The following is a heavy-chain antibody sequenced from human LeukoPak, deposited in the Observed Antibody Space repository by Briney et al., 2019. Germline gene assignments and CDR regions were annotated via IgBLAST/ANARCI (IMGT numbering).Heavy chain of an antibody. CDR1: GYTFTKHY. CDR2: INPTAGST. D-gene: IGHD3-10*01. CDR3: ARDLNPQNFGMRAFDI. J-gene: IGHJ3*02. Sequence: ASVKVSCKASGYTFTKHYLHWVRQAPGKGLEWMGIINPTAGSTTYAQKLQGRVTMTRDMSTSTVYMELSSLTSEDTAVYFCARDLNPQNFGMRAFDIWGQGTMVTASS. V-gene: IGHV1-46*01.